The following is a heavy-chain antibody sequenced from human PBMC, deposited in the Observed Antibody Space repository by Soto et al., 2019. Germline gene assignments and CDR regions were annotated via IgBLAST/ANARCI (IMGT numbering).Heavy chain of an antibody. J-gene: IGHJ4*02. CDR2: MNPNNGKT. V-gene: IGHV1-8*01. D-gene: IGHD4-17*01. CDR1: GYTFTSYD. CDR3: ARGQHGDYVY. Sequence: QVKLVQSGADVKKPGASVKVSCKASGYTFTSYDISWVRQATGQGLEWMGWMNPNNGKTGYAQKFQGRVTMTRNTSITTAYMELSSLRFEDTAVYYCARGQHGDYVYWGQGTLVTVSS.